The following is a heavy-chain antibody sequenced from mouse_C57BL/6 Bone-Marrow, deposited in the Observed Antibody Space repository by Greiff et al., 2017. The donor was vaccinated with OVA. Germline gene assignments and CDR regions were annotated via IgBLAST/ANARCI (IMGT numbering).Heavy chain of an antibody. V-gene: IGHV7-3*01. CDR3: ARYKGRVAVDYFDY. CDR1: GFTFTNYY. Sequence: VNLVESGGGLVQPGDSLSLSCAASGFTFTNYYMSWVRQPPGKALEWLAFIRNKPNGSTTEYSASVKGRFTISRDNSQSILYLQMNALRAEDSATYYCARYKGRVAVDYFDYWGQGTALTVSS. CDR2: IRNKPNGSTT. J-gene: IGHJ2*01. D-gene: IGHD1-1*01.